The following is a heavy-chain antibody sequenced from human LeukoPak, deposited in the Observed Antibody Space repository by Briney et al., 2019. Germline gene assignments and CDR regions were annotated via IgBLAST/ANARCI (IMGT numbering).Heavy chain of an antibody. Sequence: PPETLSLTCAVYGGSFSGYYWSWIRQPPGKGLEWIGEINHSGSTNYNPSLKSRVTISVDTSKNQFSLKLSSVTAADTAVYYCASLRAKDIVVVPAATHYYYYGMDVWGQGTTVTVSS. D-gene: IGHD2-2*01. V-gene: IGHV4-34*01. CDR2: INHSGST. CDR3: ASLRAKDIVVVPAATHYYYYGMDV. J-gene: IGHJ6*02. CDR1: GGSFSGYY.